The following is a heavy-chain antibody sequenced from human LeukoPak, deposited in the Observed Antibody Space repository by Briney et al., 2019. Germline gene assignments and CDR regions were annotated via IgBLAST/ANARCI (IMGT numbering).Heavy chain of an antibody. CDR2: LNPNTGHA. J-gene: IGHJ4*02. CDR3: AKDRDGADRIVL. CDR1: AYDFTGYY. V-gene: IGHV1-2*06. Sequence: GASVKDSCKVVAYDFTGYYIHWVRPAPGQGPEWMGRLNPNTGHAVYAFKFQGRVTITRDTSSNTAYMEVTRLTSDDTALYYCAKDRDGADRIVLWGQGTLVTVSS. D-gene: IGHD5-24*01.